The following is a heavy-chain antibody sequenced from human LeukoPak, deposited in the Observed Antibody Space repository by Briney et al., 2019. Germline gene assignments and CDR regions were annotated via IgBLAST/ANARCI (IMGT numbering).Heavy chain of an antibody. Sequence: PGGSLRLSCAASGFTFSIYAMRWVRQAPGKRLEWVSGISGSGVSKYCADSVKGRFTISRENSKNTLYLQMNSLRAEDTAVYYCAKLLYNSLAVFDIWGQGTTVTVSS. D-gene: IGHD1-14*01. V-gene: IGHV3-23*01. CDR2: ISGSGVSK. CDR3: AKLLYNSLAVFDI. J-gene: IGHJ3*02. CDR1: GFTFSIYA.